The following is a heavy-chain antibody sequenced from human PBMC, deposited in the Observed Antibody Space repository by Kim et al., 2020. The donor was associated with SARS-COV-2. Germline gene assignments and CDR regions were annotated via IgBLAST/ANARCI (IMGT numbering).Heavy chain of an antibody. V-gene: IGHV7-4-1*02. CDR3: ARDPELLWFGELSSGWFDP. D-gene: IGHD3-10*01. Sequence: ASVKVSCKASGYTFTSYAMNWVRQAPGQGLEWMGWINTNTGNPTYAQGFTGRFVFSLDTSVSTAYLQISSLKAEDTAVYYCARDPELLWFGELSSGWFDPWGQGNLVTVSS. CDR1: GYTFTSYA. CDR2: INTNTGNP. J-gene: IGHJ5*02.